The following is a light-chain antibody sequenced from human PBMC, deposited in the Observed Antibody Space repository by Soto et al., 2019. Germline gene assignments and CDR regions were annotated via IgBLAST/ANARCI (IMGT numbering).Light chain of an antibody. CDR2: DAS. Sequence: EIVLTQSPATLSLSPGERAILSCRASQSVSTFFAWYQQKPGQAPRLLIYDASERATGIPARFSGSGSGTDFTLTINSLEPEDFAVYCCQHRFNWPLTFGGGTTVELK. J-gene: IGKJ4*01. CDR1: QSVSTF. V-gene: IGKV3-11*01. CDR3: QHRFNWPLT.